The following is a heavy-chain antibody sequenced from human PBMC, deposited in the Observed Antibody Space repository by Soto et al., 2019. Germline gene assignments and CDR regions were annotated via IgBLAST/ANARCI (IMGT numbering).Heavy chain of an antibody. CDR2: ISYDGSNK. V-gene: IGHV3-30*18. D-gene: IGHD2-21*02. J-gene: IGHJ4*02. CDR3: AKDKVPVVVTAPFDY. Sequence: QVQLVESGGGVVQPGRSLRLSCAASGFTFSSYGMHWVRQAPGKGLEWVAVISYDGSNKYYADSVKGRSTISRDNSKNALYLQMNNLRAEDTAVYYYAKDKVPVVVTAPFDYWGQGTLVTVSS. CDR1: GFTFSSYG.